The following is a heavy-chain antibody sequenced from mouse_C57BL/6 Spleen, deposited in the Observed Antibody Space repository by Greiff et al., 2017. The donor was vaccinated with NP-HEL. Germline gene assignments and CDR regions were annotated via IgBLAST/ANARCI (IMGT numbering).Heavy chain of an antibody. CDR2: IWSGGST. CDR1: GFSLTSYG. D-gene: IGHD1-1*01. CDR3: AGYYYGRDYAMDY. V-gene: IGHV2-2*01. J-gene: IGHJ4*01. Sequence: QVQLQQSGPGLVQPSQSLSITCTVSGFSLTSYGVHWVRQSPGKGLEWLGVIWSGGSTDYNAAFISRLSISKDNSKSQVFFKMNSLQADDTAIYYCAGYYYGRDYAMDYWGQGTSVTVSS.